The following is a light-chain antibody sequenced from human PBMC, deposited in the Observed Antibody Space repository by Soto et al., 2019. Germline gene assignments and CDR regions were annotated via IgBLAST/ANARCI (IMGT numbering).Light chain of an antibody. Sequence: DTVMTQSPDSLAVSLGERATINCKSSQSVLYSANNKNYLAWYQQKPGQPPKLLIYWASARESGVPDRFSGSGSGTDFTLTISSLQAEDVAVYYCQQYYSNPQTFGQGTKLEIK. CDR2: WAS. CDR1: QSVLYSANNKNY. J-gene: IGKJ2*01. V-gene: IGKV4-1*01. CDR3: QQYYSNPQT.